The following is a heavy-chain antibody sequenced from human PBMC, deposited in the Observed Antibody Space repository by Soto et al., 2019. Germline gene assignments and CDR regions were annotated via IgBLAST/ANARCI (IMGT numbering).Heavy chain of an antibody. CDR1: GASLSDNY. Sequence: PSETLSLTCAVYGASLSDNYCNWLRQPPGKGLEWIGEINHSGNTNCNLSLNNRVTISADTSKNQFSLRLTSVTAADTAIYFCARGTYSRTVGCTNPSHWGQGTLVTVSS. D-gene: IGHD1-26*01. CDR2: INHSGNT. V-gene: IGHV4-34*01. CDR3: ARGTYSRTVGCTNPSH. J-gene: IGHJ4*02.